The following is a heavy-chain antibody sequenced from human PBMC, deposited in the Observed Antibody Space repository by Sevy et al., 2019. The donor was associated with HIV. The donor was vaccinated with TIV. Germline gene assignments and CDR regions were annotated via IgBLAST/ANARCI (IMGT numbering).Heavy chain of an antibody. D-gene: IGHD3-22*01. Sequence: ASVKVSCKVSGSTLSQLSMHWVRQTPGKGLEWMGSFDPEDGETIYAQKFQGRLTMTEDISTDTAYMELSSLRTEDTAVYYCATTKDYYDSSGYPFDYWGQGTLVTVSS. CDR2: FDPEDGET. V-gene: IGHV1-24*01. CDR1: GSTLSQLS. CDR3: ATTKDYYDSSGYPFDY. J-gene: IGHJ4*02.